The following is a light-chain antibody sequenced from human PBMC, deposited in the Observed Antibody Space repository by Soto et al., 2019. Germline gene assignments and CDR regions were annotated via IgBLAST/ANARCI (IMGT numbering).Light chain of an antibody. CDR1: QSVSRNY. J-gene: IGKJ1*01. CDR2: GAS. Sequence: EVVLTQSPGTLSLSPGERATLSCRASQSVSRNYIAWYQQRSGQAPRLLIQGASNRATGIPDRFSGTGSGTGFTLTISRLEPEDFAVYYCQQYDSSPQTFGQGTKVEIK. CDR3: QQYDSSPQT. V-gene: IGKV3-20*01.